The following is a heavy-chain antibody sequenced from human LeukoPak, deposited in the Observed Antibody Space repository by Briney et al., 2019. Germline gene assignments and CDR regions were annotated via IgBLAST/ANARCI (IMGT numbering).Heavy chain of an antibody. CDR1: GFTVSSNY. V-gene: IGHV3-66*01. D-gene: IGHD6-13*01. CDR2: IYSGGST. J-gene: IGHJ4*02. CDR3: ARGAPGISAADY. Sequence: GGSLRLSCAASGFTVSSNYMSWVRRAPGRGLEWVSVIYSGGSTYYADSVKGRFTISRDNAKNSLYLQMNSLRAEDTAVYYCARGAPGISAADYWGQGTLVTVSS.